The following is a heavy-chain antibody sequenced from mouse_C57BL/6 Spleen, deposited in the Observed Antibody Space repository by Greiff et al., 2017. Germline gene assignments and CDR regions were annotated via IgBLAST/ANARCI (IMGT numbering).Heavy chain of an antibody. CDR3: ARYGSFDY. V-gene: IGHV14-4*01. D-gene: IGHD2-1*01. J-gene: IGHJ2*03. CDR2: IDPGNGDT. Sequence: VQLQQSGAELVRPGASVKLSCTASGFTFNDYSMPWVKQRPEQGLEWIGWIDPGNGDTDYAEKFQGKATITADTSSNTAYLQLSRLTSEDTAVYYCARYGSFDYGGRGPSTSVTS. CDR1: GFTFNDYS.